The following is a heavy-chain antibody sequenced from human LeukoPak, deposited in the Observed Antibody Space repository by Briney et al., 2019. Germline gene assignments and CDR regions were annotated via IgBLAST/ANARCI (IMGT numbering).Heavy chain of an antibody. J-gene: IGHJ6*02. Sequence: GGSLRFSCAASGFTFSSYAMHWVRQAPGKGLEYVSAISSNGGSTYYANSVKGRFTISRDNSKNTLYLQMGSLRAEDMAVYYCARVGYTSYYYGMDVWGQGTTVTVSS. CDR3: ARVGYTSYYYGMDV. V-gene: IGHV3-64*01. CDR2: ISSNGGST. D-gene: IGHD6-13*01. CDR1: GFTFSSYA.